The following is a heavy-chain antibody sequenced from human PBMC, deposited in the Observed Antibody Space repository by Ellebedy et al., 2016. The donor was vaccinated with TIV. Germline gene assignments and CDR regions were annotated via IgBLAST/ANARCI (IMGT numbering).Heavy chain of an antibody. J-gene: IGHJ6*02. V-gene: IGHV3-9*01. CDR3: ARDMSDYDAMDV. Sequence: SLKISXAASGFTFDDYAMFWVRQAPGKGLEWVSGITWSSRIIGYADSVKGRFTISRDNAKNSLYLQMNSLRVEDTALYYCARDMSDYDAMDVWGQGTTVTVSS. CDR1: GFTFDDYA. D-gene: IGHD3-3*01. CDR2: ITWSSRII.